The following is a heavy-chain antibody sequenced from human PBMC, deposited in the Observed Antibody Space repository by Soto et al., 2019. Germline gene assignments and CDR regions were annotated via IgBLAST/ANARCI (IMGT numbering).Heavy chain of an antibody. CDR3: ARESGPGGYDAFDI. J-gene: IGHJ3*02. Sequence: EVQVVESGGGLVQPGGSLRLSCAASGFTFSNYWMTWVRQAPGKGLEWVANIKQDASENFYVDSVKGRFTISRDNAKNSLYLQMNSLRAEDTAVYYCARESGPGGYDAFDIWGQGTMVTVSS. CDR1: GFTFSNYW. D-gene: IGHD3-16*01. CDR2: IKQDASEN. V-gene: IGHV3-7*04.